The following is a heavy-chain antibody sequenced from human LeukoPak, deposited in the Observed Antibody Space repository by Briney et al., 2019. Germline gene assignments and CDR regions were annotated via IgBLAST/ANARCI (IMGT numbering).Heavy chain of an antibody. Sequence: PGGSPRLSCAASGFTFSSYDKHGVRQAPGKGLEWVSAIGPAGDTYYPSSVKGRFTIFRENAENSLYLQMNRLRAGDTAVYFCAREGTGDDDAFNIWVQGTMVTVSS. CDR1: GFTFSSYD. J-gene: IGHJ3*02. CDR3: AREGTGDDDAFNI. V-gene: IGHV3-13*01. D-gene: IGHD7-27*01. CDR2: IGPAGDT.